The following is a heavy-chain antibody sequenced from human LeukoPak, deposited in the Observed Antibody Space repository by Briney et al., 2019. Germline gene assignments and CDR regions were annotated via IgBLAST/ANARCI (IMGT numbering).Heavy chain of an antibody. V-gene: IGHV4-34*01. CDR1: SGSFSGYY. CDR2: IYHSGST. CDR3: ARGFATMVRGVVLDF. D-gene: IGHD3-10*01. Sequence: SETLSLTCAVYSGSFSGYYWSWIRQPPGKGLEWIGEIYHSGSTNYNPSLKSRVTISVDTSKNQISLKLNSVTAADTAVYYCARGFATMVRGVVLDFWGQGTLVTVSS. J-gene: IGHJ4*02.